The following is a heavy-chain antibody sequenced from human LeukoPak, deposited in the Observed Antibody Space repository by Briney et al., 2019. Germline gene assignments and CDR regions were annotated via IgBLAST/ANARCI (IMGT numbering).Heavy chain of an antibody. D-gene: IGHD3-22*01. V-gene: IGHV3-23*01. CDR1: GFTFSSYT. Sequence: GGSLRLSSAPSGFTFSSYTTRAVPQAPGEGLECGSAISGSGGSTYYADSVKVRFSISRDNSKNTLYLQMNSLRAEDTSVYYCALTYCYDRSRTFDYWGQGTLVTVSS. CDR3: ALTYCYDRSRTFDY. CDR2: ISGSGGST. J-gene: IGHJ4*02.